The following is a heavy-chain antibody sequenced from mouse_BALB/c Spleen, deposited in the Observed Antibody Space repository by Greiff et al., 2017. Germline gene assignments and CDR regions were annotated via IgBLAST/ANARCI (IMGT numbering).Heavy chain of an antibody. CDR1: GYSITSDYA. J-gene: IGHJ4*01. CDR3: ARVDYDYAMDY. V-gene: IGHV3-2*02. D-gene: IGHD2-4*01. Sequence: EVQLQQSGPGLVKPSQSLSLTCTVTGYSITSDYAWYWIRQFPGNKLEWMGYISYSGSTSYNPSLKSRISITRDTSKNQFFLQLNSVTTEDTATYYCARVDYDYAMDYWGQGTSVTVSS. CDR2: ISYSGST.